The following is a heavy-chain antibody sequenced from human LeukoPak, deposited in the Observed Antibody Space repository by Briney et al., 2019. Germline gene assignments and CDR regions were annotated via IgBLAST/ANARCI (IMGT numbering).Heavy chain of an antibody. J-gene: IGHJ4*02. Sequence: PGGSLRLSCAASGFTFNNYGMGWVRQTPGKGLEWVATIGTSGANTYLADSVKGRFTISRDNSKSTLYLQMNSLRAEDTAVYYCARAGSHWHYVYWGQGTVVTVSS. CDR1: GFTFNNYG. D-gene: IGHD3-10*01. V-gene: IGHV3-23*01. CDR3: ARAGSHWHYVY. CDR2: IGTSGANT.